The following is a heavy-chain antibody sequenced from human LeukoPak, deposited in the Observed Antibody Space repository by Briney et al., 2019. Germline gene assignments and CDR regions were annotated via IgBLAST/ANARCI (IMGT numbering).Heavy chain of an antibody. Sequence: PGGSLRLSCAASGFTFSSYSMNWVRQAPGKGLEWVSSISSSSSYIYYADSVKGRFTISRDNAKNPLYLQMNSLRAEDTAVYYCARARQTTVDFDYWGQGTLVTVSS. J-gene: IGHJ4*02. V-gene: IGHV3-21*01. D-gene: IGHD4-23*01. CDR3: ARARQTTVDFDY. CDR1: GFTFSSYS. CDR2: ISSSSSYI.